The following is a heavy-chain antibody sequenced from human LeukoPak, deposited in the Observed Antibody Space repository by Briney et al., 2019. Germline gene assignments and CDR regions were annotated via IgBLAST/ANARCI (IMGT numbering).Heavy chain of an antibody. CDR3: ARSKGGAQREYGMDV. CDR1: GFIFKNYG. CDR2: ISSGATYI. Sequence: GGSLRLSCAASGFIFKNYGMNWVRQAPGKGLEWVSSISSGATYIDNADSVKGRFTISRDNAKNSLYLEMNSLRAEDTAVYYCARSKGGAQREYGMDVWGQGTTVTVSS. V-gene: IGHV3-21*06. J-gene: IGHJ6*02. D-gene: IGHD1-1*01.